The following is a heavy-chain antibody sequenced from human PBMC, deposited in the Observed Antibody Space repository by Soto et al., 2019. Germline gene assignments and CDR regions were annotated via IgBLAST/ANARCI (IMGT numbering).Heavy chain of an antibody. Sequence: GGSLRLSCAASGFTFSSYGMHWVRQAPGKGLEWVAVIWYDGSNKYYADSVKGRFTISRDNSKNTLYLQMNSLRAEDTAVYYCARGRWLQLRDDAFDIWGQGTMVTVSS. V-gene: IGHV3-33*01. D-gene: IGHD5-12*01. J-gene: IGHJ3*02. CDR2: IWYDGSNK. CDR1: GFTFSSYG. CDR3: ARGRWLQLRDDAFDI.